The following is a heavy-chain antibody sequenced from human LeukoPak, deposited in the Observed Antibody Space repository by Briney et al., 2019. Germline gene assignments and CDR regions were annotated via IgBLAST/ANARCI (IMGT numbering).Heavy chain of an antibody. V-gene: IGHV1-18*01. Sequence: ASVKVSCKASGYTFTSYGISWVRQAPGQGLEWMGWISAYNGNTNYAQKPQGRVTMTTDTSTSTAYMELRSLRSDDTAVYYCARGDMKDFGYCSGGCCYSGDYWGQGTLVTVSS. J-gene: IGHJ4*02. CDR1: GYTFTSYG. CDR3: ARGDMKDFGYCSGGCCYSGDY. D-gene: IGHD2-15*01. CDR2: ISAYNGNT.